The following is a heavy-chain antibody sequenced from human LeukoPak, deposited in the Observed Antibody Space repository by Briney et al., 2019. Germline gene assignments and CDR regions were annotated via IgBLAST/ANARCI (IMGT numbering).Heavy chain of an antibody. J-gene: IGHJ3*02. D-gene: IGHD3-22*01. Sequence: GGSLRLSCAASGFTFDDYAIHSVRQAPGKGLEWVSGISWNSGSIGYADSVKGRFTISRDNAKNSLYLQMNSLRAEDTALYYCAKDMRTAYYYDSSGYYFDAFDIWGQGTMVTVSS. CDR3: AKDMRTAYYYDSSGYYFDAFDI. V-gene: IGHV3-9*01. CDR2: ISWNSGSI. CDR1: GFTFDDYA.